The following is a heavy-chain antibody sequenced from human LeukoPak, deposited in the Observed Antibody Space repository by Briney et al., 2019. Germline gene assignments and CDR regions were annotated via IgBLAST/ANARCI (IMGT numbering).Heavy chain of an antibody. CDR2: ISGSGGST. CDR3: AKQVGTAAAQIAFDY. Sequence: GGALRLSCAASGFTFSSYAMSWGRQAPGKGLGWGSAISGSGGSTYYADSVKGRFTISRDNSKNTLYLQMNSLRAEDTAVYYYAKQVGTAAAQIAFDYWGQGTLVTVSS. CDR1: GFTFSSYA. V-gene: IGHV3-23*01. D-gene: IGHD6-13*01. J-gene: IGHJ4*02.